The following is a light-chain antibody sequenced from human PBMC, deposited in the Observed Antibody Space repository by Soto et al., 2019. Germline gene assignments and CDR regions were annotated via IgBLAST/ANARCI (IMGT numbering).Light chain of an antibody. CDR2: KAS. J-gene: IGKJ1*01. CDR1: QSISSW. V-gene: IGKV1-5*03. Sequence: DIQMTQAPSTLSASVGDRVSIACRASQSISSWLAWYQQKPGKAPKLLIYKASSLESGVPSRFSGSGSGTEFTLTISSLQPEDFATYYYLQHNSYPWTFGQGTKVDTK. CDR3: LQHNSYPWT.